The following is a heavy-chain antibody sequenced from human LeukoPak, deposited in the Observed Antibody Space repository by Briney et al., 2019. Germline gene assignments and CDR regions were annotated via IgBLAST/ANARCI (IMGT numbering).Heavy chain of an antibody. D-gene: IGHD5-18*01. Sequence: ASVTVSCKASGYTFTGYYMHWVRQAPGQGLEWMGWINPNSGGTNYAQKFQGWVTMTRDTSISTAYMELSRLRSDDTAVYYCASTPRAMQLWLSYWGQGALVTVSS. V-gene: IGHV1-2*04. CDR2: INPNSGGT. CDR1: GYTFTGYY. J-gene: IGHJ4*02. CDR3: ASTPRAMQLWLSY.